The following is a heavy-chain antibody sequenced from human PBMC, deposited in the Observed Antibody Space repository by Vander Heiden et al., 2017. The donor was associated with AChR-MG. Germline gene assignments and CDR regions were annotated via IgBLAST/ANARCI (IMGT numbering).Heavy chain of an antibody. D-gene: IGHD3-10*01. Sequence: QVQLVESGGGVVQPGRCLRLPCSASGFPFVSDVMHWVGQAPGKGLEWVAVISNDGSNKYYADSVKGRFTISRDNSKNTLYLQMNSLRAEDTAVYYCAKLSYGSGSQGFDYWGQGSLVTVSS. CDR1: GFPFVSDV. J-gene: IGHJ4*02. CDR3: AKLSYGSGSQGFDY. CDR2: ISNDGSNK. V-gene: IGHV3-30*18.